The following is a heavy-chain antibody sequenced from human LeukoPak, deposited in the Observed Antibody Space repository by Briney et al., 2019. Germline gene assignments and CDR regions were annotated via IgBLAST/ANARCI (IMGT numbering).Heavy chain of an antibody. D-gene: IGHD5-24*01. CDR3: ARVHDGYNYAFDY. J-gene: IGHJ4*02. Sequence: SETLSLTCTVSGGSISSSSYYWGWIRQPPGKGLEWIGSIYYSGSTYYNPSLKSRVTISVDTSKNQFSLKLSSVTAADTAVYYCARVHDGYNYAFDYWGQGTLVTVSS. V-gene: IGHV4-39*01. CDR1: GGSISSSSYY. CDR2: IYYSGST.